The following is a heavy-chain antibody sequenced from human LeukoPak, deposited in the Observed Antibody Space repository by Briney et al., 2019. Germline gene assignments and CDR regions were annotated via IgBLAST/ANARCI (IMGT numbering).Heavy chain of an antibody. Sequence: ASVKVSCKASGYTFTSYGISWVRQAPGQGLEWMGWISAYNGNTNYAQKLQGRVTMTTDTSTSTAYMELSRLRSDDTAVYYCARNSGYDILTGYSYYMDVWGKGTTVTISS. V-gene: IGHV1-18*01. CDR2: ISAYNGNT. CDR1: GYTFTSYG. D-gene: IGHD3-9*01. CDR3: ARNSGYDILTGYSYYMDV. J-gene: IGHJ6*03.